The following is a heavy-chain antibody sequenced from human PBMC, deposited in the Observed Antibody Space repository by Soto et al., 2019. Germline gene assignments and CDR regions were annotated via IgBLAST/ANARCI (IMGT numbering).Heavy chain of an antibody. J-gene: IGHJ3*02. CDR1: GGSISNYY. CDR2: IFYSGST. V-gene: IGHV4-59*12. CDR3: AGASTWHPGAFDI. Sequence: SETLSLTCTVSGGSISNYYWSWIRQHPGRGLEWIGHIFYSGSTNYNPSLKSRVTISVDTSKNQLSLKLSSVTAADTAVYYCAGASTWHPGAFDIWGQGTTVTVSS. D-gene: IGHD5-12*01.